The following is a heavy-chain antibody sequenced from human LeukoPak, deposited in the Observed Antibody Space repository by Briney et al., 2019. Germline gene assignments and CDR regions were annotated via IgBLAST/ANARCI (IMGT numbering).Heavy chain of an antibody. CDR2: IYYSGST. CDR3: ARHGGYGSGSYGY. V-gene: IGHV4-39*01. CDR1: GGSISSSSYY. D-gene: IGHD3-10*01. Sequence: PSETLSLTCTVSGGSISSSSYYWGWIRQPPGKGLEWIGSIYYSGSTYYNPSLKSRVTISVDTSKNQFSLKLSSVTAADTAVYYCARHGGYGSGSYGYWGQGTPVTVSS. J-gene: IGHJ4*02.